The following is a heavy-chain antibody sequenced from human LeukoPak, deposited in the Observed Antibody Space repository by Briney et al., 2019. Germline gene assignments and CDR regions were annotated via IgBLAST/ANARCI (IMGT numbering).Heavy chain of an antibody. CDR3: ARVGTTTADY. Sequence: ASVRVSCKASGYTFTSYAMHWVRQAPGQRLEWMGWINAGNGNTRYSQKLQGGLTITRDTSASTAYMELSSLRSEDTAVYYCARVGTTTADYWGQGTLVTVSS. D-gene: IGHD4-17*01. CDR2: INAGNGNT. CDR1: GYTFTSYA. V-gene: IGHV1-3*01. J-gene: IGHJ4*02.